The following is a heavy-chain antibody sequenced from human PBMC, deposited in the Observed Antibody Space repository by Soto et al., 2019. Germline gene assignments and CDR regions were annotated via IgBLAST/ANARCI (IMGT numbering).Heavy chain of an antibody. CDR1: DGSSINYY. CDR3: ARGSAYYDFWRANYYYFMDV. J-gene: IGHJ6*03. CDR2: IYYSGST. D-gene: IGHD3-3*01. Sequence: LEPMSHTCTVADGSSINYYWSCIRQPPGKGLEWIGYIYYSGSTNYNPSLKSRVTISVDTSKNQFSLKLSSVTAADTAVYYCARGSAYYDFWRANYYYFMDVWGKGTTVTVSS. V-gene: IGHV4-59*08.